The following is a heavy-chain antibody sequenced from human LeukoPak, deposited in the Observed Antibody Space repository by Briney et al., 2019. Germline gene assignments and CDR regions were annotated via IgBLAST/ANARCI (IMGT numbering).Heavy chain of an antibody. CDR1: GFTFSSYS. D-gene: IGHD2-2*01. Sequence: GGSLRLSCAASGFTFSSYSMSWVRQAPGKGLEWVANIKQDGSEKYYVDSVKGRFTISRDNAKNSLYLQMNSLRAEDTAVYYCARGYCSSTSCYGYYYYYGMDVWGQGTTVTVSS. V-gene: IGHV3-7*01. J-gene: IGHJ6*02. CDR2: IKQDGSEK. CDR3: ARGYCSSTSCYGYYYYYGMDV.